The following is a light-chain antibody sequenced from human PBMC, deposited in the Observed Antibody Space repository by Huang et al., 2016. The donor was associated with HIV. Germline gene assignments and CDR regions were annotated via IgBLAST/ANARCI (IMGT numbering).Light chain of an antibody. Sequence: EIVMTQSPATLSVSPGERATLSCRASQSISSTLAWYQQKPGQAPRLLIYCASTRATDIPARFSASGSGTEFTLTISSLQSEDFAVYYCQQYNNWPPLTFGGGTKVEIK. V-gene: IGKV3-15*01. J-gene: IGKJ4*01. CDR3: QQYNNWPPLT. CDR2: CAS. CDR1: QSISST.